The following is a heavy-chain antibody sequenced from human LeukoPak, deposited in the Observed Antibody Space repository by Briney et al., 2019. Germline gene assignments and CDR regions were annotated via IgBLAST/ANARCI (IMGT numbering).Heavy chain of an antibody. D-gene: IGHD2-2*02. J-gene: IGHJ6*04. Sequence: GGSLRLSCAASGFTFSSYSMNWVRQAPGKGLGWVSSISSSSSYIYYADSVKGRFTISRDNAKNSLYLQMNSLRAEDTAVYYCARPDCSSTSCYTLSVWGKGTTVTVSS. CDR1: GFTFSSYS. CDR2: ISSSSSYI. CDR3: ARPDCSSTSCYTLSV. V-gene: IGHV3-21*01.